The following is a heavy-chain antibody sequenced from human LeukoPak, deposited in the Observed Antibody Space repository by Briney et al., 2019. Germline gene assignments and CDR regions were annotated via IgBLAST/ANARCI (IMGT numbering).Heavy chain of an antibody. CDR3: TSAAILVPSADPYY. D-gene: IGHD2-2*01. CDR1: GFSFNSAW. J-gene: IGHJ4*02. Sequence: PGGSLRLSCAASGFSFNSAWMSWVRQAPGKGLDWVGRIKSKTNGGTTDYAAPVKGRFTISRDDSKNTLYLQMNSLKTEDTAVYYCTSAAILVPSADPYYWGQGTLVTVSS. V-gene: IGHV3-15*01. CDR2: IKSKTNGGTT.